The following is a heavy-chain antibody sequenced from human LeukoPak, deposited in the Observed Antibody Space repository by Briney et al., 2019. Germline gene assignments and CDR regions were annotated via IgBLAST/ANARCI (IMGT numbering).Heavy chain of an antibody. CDR3: ARDFDPTMIVEGGRFDP. D-gene: IGHD3-22*01. Sequence: PSETLSLTCAVYGGSFSGYYWSWIRQPPGKGLEWIGEINHSGSTNYNPSLKSRVTISVDTSKNQFSLKPSSVTAADTAVYYCARDFDPTMIVEGGRFDPWGQGTLVTVSS. V-gene: IGHV4-34*01. J-gene: IGHJ5*02. CDR2: INHSGST. CDR1: GGSFSGYY.